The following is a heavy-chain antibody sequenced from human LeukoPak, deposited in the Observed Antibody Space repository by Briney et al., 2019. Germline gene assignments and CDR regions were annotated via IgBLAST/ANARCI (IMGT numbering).Heavy chain of an antibody. Sequence: GASVKVSCKASGYTFTSYGISWVRQAPGQGLEWMGWISAYNGNTNYAQKLQGRVTMTTDTSTSTAYMELRSLRSDDTAVYYCARENRYDFWSGYRDYWGQGTLVTVSS. J-gene: IGHJ4*02. D-gene: IGHD3-3*01. CDR2: ISAYNGNT. CDR3: ARENRYDFWSGYRDY. CDR1: GYTFTSYG. V-gene: IGHV1-18*01.